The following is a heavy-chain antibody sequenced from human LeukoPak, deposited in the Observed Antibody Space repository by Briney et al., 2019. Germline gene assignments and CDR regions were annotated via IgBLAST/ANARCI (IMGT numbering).Heavy chain of an antibody. CDR3: ARGGHFNLPFEY. V-gene: IGHV4-59*01. D-gene: IGHD3-3*02. J-gene: IGHJ4*02. CDR2: IYYSGVT. Sequence: SETLSLTCTVSGGSIRSYYWSWIRQTPGKGLEWIGYIYYSGVTSYNPSLKSRVTISVDTSKNQFSLEMSSVTAADTAVYYCARGGHFNLPFEYWGQGTLVTVSS. CDR1: GGSIRSYY.